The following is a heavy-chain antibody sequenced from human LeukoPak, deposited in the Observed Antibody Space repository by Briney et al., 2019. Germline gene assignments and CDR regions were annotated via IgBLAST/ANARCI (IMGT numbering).Heavy chain of an antibody. CDR3: ARTTLTHDYGDYLGYFDY. Sequence: GGSLRLSCAASRFTFDDYGMSWVRQAPGKGLEWVSGINWNGGSTGYADSVKGRFTISRDNAKNSLYLQMNSLRAEDTALYYCARTTLTHDYGDYLGYFDYWGQGTLVTVSS. CDR2: INWNGGST. J-gene: IGHJ4*02. D-gene: IGHD4-17*01. CDR1: RFTFDDYG. V-gene: IGHV3-20*04.